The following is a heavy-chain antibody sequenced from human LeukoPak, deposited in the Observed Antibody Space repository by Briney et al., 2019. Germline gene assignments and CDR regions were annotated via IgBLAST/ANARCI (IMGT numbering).Heavy chain of an antibody. D-gene: IGHD3-10*01. V-gene: IGHV1-2*02. CDR1: GYTFTGYY. CDR3: ARFGSGSYYNERLDP. Sequence: ASVKVSCKASGYTFTGYYTHWVRQAPGQGLEWMGWINPNSGGTNYAQKFQGRVTMTRDTSISTAYMELSRLRSDDTAVYYCARFGSGSYYNERLDPWGQGTLVTVSS. CDR2: INPNSGGT. J-gene: IGHJ5*02.